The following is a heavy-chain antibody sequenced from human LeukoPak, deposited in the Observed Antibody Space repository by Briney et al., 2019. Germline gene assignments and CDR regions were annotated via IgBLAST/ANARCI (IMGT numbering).Heavy chain of an antibody. CDR3: ATSGYSYGPEYFQH. Sequence: SETLSLTCTVSGGSISSSNWWSWVRPPPGKGLEWIGEIYHSGSTNYNPSLKSRVTISVDKSKNQFSLKLSSVTAADTAVYYCATSGYSYGPEYFQHWGQGTLVTVSS. CDR2: IYHSGST. D-gene: IGHD5-18*01. J-gene: IGHJ1*01. CDR1: GGSISSSNW. V-gene: IGHV4-4*02.